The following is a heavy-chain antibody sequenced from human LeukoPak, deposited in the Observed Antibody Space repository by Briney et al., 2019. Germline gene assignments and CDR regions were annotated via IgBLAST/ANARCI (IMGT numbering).Heavy chain of an antibody. Sequence: ASVKVSCKASGYTFTGYYMHWVRQAPGQGLEWMGWINPNSGGTNYAQKFRGRVTMTRDTSISTAYMELSRLRSDDTAVYYCARVVIGYHYYDMDVWGQGTTVTVSS. CDR3: ARVVIGYHYYDMDV. CDR1: GYTFTGYY. CDR2: INPNSGGT. V-gene: IGHV1-2*02. D-gene: IGHD1-26*01. J-gene: IGHJ6*02.